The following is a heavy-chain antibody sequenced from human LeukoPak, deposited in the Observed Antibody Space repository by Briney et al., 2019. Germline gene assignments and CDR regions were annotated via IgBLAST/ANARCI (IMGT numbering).Heavy chain of an antibody. V-gene: IGHV1-2*02. J-gene: IGHJ4*02. Sequence: GASVKVSCKASGYSFTDYFIHWVRQAPGQGLEWMGWINLNSGGTNYAPKFQGRVTMTKDTSINTAYMDLTSLTSDDTAVYYCARVKWDDSSSWYFDYWGQGTLVTVSS. CDR1: GYSFTDYF. D-gene: IGHD6-13*01. CDR2: INLNSGGT. CDR3: ARVKWDDSSSWYFDY.